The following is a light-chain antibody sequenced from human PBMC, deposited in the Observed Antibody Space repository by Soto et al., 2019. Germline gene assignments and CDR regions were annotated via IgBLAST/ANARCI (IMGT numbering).Light chain of an antibody. CDR2: EVG. Sequence: QSLLTQPASVSGSPGQSITISCTGSSSDVGGHNHVSWYQQHPGKAPKLIIYEVGNRPSGVSNRFSGSKSGNTASLTISGFQAEDEADYYCNSYTSSSTHVFGTGTKLTVL. CDR1: SSDVGGHNH. J-gene: IGLJ1*01. V-gene: IGLV2-14*01. CDR3: NSYTSSSTHV.